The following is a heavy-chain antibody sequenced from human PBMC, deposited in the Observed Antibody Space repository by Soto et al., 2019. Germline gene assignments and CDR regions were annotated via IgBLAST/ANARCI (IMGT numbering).Heavy chain of an antibody. J-gene: IGHJ4*02. D-gene: IGHD3-10*01. Sequence: ASVKVSCKASGYTFTSYGISWVRQAPGQGLEWMGWISAYNGIANYAQKFRGRVTITADKSTSTAYMELSSLRSEDTAVYYCASRISGSLDYWGQGTLVTVSS. CDR1: GYTFTSYG. CDR2: ISAYNGIA. V-gene: IGHV1-18*01. CDR3: ASRISGSLDY.